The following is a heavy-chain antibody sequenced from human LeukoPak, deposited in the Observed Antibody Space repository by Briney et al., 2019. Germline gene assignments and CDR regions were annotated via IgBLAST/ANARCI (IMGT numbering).Heavy chain of an antibody. CDR1: GYRFTTYW. J-gene: IGHJ6*02. CDR2: IYPADSHI. D-gene: IGHD3-10*01. V-gene: IGHV5-51*01. CDR3: ARLGDLYGMDV. Sequence: GESLKISCRGSGYRFTTYWIAWVRQMPGKGLELMGIIYPADSHIRYSPSFQGQVTISADKSISTAYLQWSSLKASDTAMYYCARLGDLYGMDVWGQGTTVTVSS.